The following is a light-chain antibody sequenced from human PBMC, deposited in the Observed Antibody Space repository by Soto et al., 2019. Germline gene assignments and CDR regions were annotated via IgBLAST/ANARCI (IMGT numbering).Light chain of an antibody. CDR1: SSDVGGYNY. V-gene: IGLV2-14*03. CDR2: DVS. J-gene: IGLJ1*01. Sequence: QSVLTQPASVSGSPGQSITISCTGTSSDVGGYNYVSWYQHHPGKAPKLMIYDVSNRPSGVSNRFSGSKSGNTASLTISGLQAEDEAGYYCSSYTSSSTLYVFVTGTKVTVL. CDR3: SSYTSSSTLYV.